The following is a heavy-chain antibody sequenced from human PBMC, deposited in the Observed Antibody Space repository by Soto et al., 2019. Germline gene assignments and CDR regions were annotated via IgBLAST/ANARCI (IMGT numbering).Heavy chain of an antibody. D-gene: IGHD3-22*01. CDR1: GFTFSSYA. CDR2: ISGSGGST. J-gene: IGHJ6*02. Sequence: EVQLLESGGGLVQPGGSLRLACAASGFTFSSYAMSWVRQAPGKGLEWVSAISGSGGSTYYADSVKGRFTISRDNSKNTLYLQKNSVRAEDTAVYYCEKDIKTRGYYDSRYYYYGMDVWGQGTTVTVSS. CDR3: EKDIKTRGYYDSRYYYYGMDV. V-gene: IGHV3-23*01.